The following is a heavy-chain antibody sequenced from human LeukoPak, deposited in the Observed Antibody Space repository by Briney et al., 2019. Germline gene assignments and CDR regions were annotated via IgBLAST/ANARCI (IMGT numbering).Heavy chain of an antibody. CDR3: AKDREIVVATDAFDI. CDR1: GFTFSSYA. J-gene: IGHJ3*02. Sequence: GGSLRLSCAASGFTFSSYAMSWVRQAPGKGLEWVSAISGSGGSTYYADSVKGRFTISRDNSKNTRYLQMNSLRAEDTAVYYCAKDREIVVATDAFDIWGQGTMVTVSS. D-gene: IGHD3-22*01. CDR2: ISGSGGST. V-gene: IGHV3-23*01.